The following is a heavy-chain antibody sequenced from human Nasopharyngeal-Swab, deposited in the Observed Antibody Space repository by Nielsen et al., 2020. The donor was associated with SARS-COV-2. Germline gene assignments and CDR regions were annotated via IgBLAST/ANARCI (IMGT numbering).Heavy chain of an antibody. CDR2: IYPGDSDT. V-gene: IGHV5-51*01. CDR1: GYSFTSYW. CDR3: ARQGAVAGYYYYYMDV. D-gene: IGHD6-19*01. Sequence: GGSLRLSCKGSGYSFTSYWIGWVRQMPGKGLEWMGIIYPGDSDTRYSPSFQGQVTISADKPISTAYLQWSSLKASDTAMYYCARQGAVAGYYYYYMDVWGKGTTVTVSS. J-gene: IGHJ6*03.